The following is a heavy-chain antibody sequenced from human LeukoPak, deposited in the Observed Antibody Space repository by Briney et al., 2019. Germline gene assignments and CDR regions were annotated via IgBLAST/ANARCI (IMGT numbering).Heavy chain of an antibody. Sequence: GGSLRLSCAASGFTFSSYWMSWVRQAPGKGLEWVANINQDGSEERYVDAVKGRFTISRDNAKNSVHLQMNSLRVEDTAVYYCARDPGRRFDPWGQGTLVTVSS. V-gene: IGHV3-7*01. CDR2: INQDGSEE. CDR3: ARDPGRRFDP. CDR1: GFTFSSYW. D-gene: IGHD1-14*01. J-gene: IGHJ5*02.